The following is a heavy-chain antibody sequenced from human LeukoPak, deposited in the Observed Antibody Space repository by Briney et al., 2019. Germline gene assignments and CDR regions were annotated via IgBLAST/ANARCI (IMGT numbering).Heavy chain of an antibody. CDR3: ARRFGELLSHAFDI. J-gene: IGHJ3*02. Sequence: ASVKVSCKTAGYTFTSYDINWVRQATGQGLEWMGWMNPNSGNTGYAQKFQGRVTITRNTSISTAYMELSSLRSEDTAVYYCARRFGELLSHAFDIWGQGTMVTVSS. CDR1: GYTFTSYD. V-gene: IGHV1-8*03. CDR2: MNPNSGNT. D-gene: IGHD3-10*01.